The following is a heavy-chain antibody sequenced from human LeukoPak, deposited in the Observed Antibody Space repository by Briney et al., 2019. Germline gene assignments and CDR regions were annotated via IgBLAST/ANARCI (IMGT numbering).Heavy chain of an antibody. CDR3: ARAWSSSVFGDAFDI. V-gene: IGHV3-11*01. J-gene: IGHJ3*02. Sequence: GGSLRLSCAASGFTFSDYYMSWIRQAPGKGLEWVSYISSSGSTIYYADSVKGRFTISRDNAKNSLYLQMNSLRAEDTAVYYCARAWSSSVFGDAFDIWGQGTMVTVSS. D-gene: IGHD3-16*01. CDR1: GFTFSDYY. CDR2: ISSSGSTI.